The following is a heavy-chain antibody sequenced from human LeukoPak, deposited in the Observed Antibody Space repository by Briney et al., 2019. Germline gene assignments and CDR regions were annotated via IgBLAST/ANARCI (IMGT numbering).Heavy chain of an antibody. CDR1: GGSMTHYF. CDR2: IHTSGSP. D-gene: IGHD2-2*01. V-gene: IGHV4-4*09. Sequence: SGTLSLTCTVSGGSMTHYFWNWIRQAPGKGLEWIGYIHTSGSPDYSRSLKSRVTISLDTSKNHFSLMLSSVTAADTAVYFCARATQRYCSGTTCFPYWFDTWGQGTLATVSS. J-gene: IGHJ5*02. CDR3: ARATQRYCSGTTCFPYWFDT.